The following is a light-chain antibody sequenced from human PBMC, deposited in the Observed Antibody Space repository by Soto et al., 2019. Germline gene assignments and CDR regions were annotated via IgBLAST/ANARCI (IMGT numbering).Light chain of an antibody. J-gene: IGLJ1*01. Sequence: QSVLTQPASVSGSPGQSITISCTGTSSDIGGYNSVSWYQQHPGKAPKLLIYGVSNRPSGFSNRFSGSKSGNTASLTISGLQAEDEADYWCSSYSSTSTLYVFGTGTKLTV. CDR3: SSYSSTSTLYV. V-gene: IGLV2-14*01. CDR1: SSDIGGYNS. CDR2: GVS.